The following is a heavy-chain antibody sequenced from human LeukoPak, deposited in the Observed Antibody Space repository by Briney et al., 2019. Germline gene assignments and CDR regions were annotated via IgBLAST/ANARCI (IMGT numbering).Heavy chain of an antibody. CDR1: GGTCSSFA. D-gene: IGHD6-19*01. V-gene: IGHV3-23*01. CDR2: ISGSGGST. J-gene: IGHJ6*02. CDR3: AKGIAVAGTHIPYYYYYYGMDA. Sequence: GGAPGLLWGAAGGTCSSFAMSWVRQDPGKGLEWVSAISGSGGSTYYADSVKGRFTISRDNSKNTLYLQMNSLRAEDTAVYYCAKGIAVAGTHIPYYYYYYGMDAWGQGTTVTVSS.